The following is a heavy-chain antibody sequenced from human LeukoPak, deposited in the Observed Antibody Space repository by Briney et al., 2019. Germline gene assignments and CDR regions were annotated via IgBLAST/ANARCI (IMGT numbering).Heavy chain of an antibody. CDR1: TDSISSYY. J-gene: IGHJ4*02. CDR3: ASGVGSSVYYY. V-gene: IGHV4-4*07. CDR2: INTSGSI. D-gene: IGHD3-22*01. Sequence: SETLSLTCTVSTDSISSYYWSWIRQPAGKGLEWIGRINTSGSINYNPPLKSRVTMSLDTSKNHFSLNVSSVTAADTAVYYCASGVGSSVYYYWGQGILVTVSS.